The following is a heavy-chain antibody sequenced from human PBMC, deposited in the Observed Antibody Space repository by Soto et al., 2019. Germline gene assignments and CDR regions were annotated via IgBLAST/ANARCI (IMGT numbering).Heavy chain of an antibody. Sequence: QTGGSLRLSCAASGFTFSSYWMSWVRQAPGKGLEWVANIKQDGSEKYYVDSVKGRFTISRDNAKNSLYLQMNSLRAEDTAVYYCARDRNTYYYGSGTFGEGMDVWGQGTTVTVSS. CDR2: IKQDGSEK. CDR3: ARDRNTYYYGSGTFGEGMDV. V-gene: IGHV3-7*03. D-gene: IGHD3-10*01. J-gene: IGHJ6*02. CDR1: GFTFSSYW.